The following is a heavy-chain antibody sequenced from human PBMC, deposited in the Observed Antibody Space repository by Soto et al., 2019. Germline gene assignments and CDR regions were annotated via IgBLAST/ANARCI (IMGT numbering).Heavy chain of an antibody. CDR3: VRGRAPPTNWFDP. V-gene: IGHV1-3*01. J-gene: IGHJ5*02. D-gene: IGHD1-26*01. CDR2: INAGNGNT. CDR1: GYTFTSYA. Sequence: ASVKVSCKASGYTFTSYAMHWVRQAPGQRLEWMGWINAGNGNTKYSQKFQGRVTITRDTSASTAYMELSSLRSEDTAVYYCVRGRAPPTNWFDPWGQGTLVPVAS.